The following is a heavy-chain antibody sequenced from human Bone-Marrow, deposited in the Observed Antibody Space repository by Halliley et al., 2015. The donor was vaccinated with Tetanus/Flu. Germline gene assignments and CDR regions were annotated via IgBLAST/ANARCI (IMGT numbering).Heavy chain of an antibody. V-gene: IGHV1-69*12. CDR2: IIPMSGTA. D-gene: IGHD2-2*01. CDR3: ARDNPTIITGV. J-gene: IGHJ4*02. CDR1: GGTFSTDA. Sequence: QVQLVQSGAEVRKPGSSVKVSCKTSGGTFSTDAINWVRQAPGQGLEWMGGIIPMSGTADYAQKFQGRVTITADESTRTAYMELSSLRSEDTAVYYCARDNPTIITGVWGQGTLVTVSS.